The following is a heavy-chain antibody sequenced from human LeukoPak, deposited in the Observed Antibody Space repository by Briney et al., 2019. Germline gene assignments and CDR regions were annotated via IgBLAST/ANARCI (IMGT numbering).Heavy chain of an antibody. CDR3: ARGGGIVVVPAARTCFAP. J-gene: IGHJ5*02. Sequence: ASVKVSCKASGYTFTSYDINWVRQATGQGLEWMGWMNPNSGNTGYAQKFQGRVTMTRNTSISTAYMELSSLRSEDTAVYYCARGGGIVVVPAARTCFAPGGKEPLVTVSS. CDR1: GYTFTSYD. D-gene: IGHD2-2*01. CDR2: MNPNSGNT. V-gene: IGHV1-8*01.